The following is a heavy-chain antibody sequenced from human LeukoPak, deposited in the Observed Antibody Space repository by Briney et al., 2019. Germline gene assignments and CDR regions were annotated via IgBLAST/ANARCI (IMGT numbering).Heavy chain of an antibody. V-gene: IGHV3-20*03. CDR3: ARDRGYGFGDAFDI. J-gene: IGHJ3*02. Sequence: GKGLEWVSGINWNGGSKGYADSVKGRVTISRDNAKNSLYLQMNSLRAEDTALYYCARDRGYGFGDAFDIWGQGTMDTVSS. D-gene: IGHD3-10*01. CDR2: INWNGGSK.